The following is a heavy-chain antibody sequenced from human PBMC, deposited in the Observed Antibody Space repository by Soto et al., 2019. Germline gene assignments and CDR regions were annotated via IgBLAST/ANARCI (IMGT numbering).Heavy chain of an antibody. J-gene: IGHJ3*02. CDR3: ARNYYDSSGYYPNDAFDI. Sequence: PGGSLRLSCAASGFTFSSYAMHWVRQAPGKGLEWVAVISYDGSNKYYADSVKGRFTIPRDNSKNTLYLQMHSLRAEDTAVYYCARNYYDSSGYYPNDAFDIWGQGTMVTVSS. V-gene: IGHV3-30-3*01. CDR1: GFTFSSYA. CDR2: ISYDGSNK. D-gene: IGHD3-22*01.